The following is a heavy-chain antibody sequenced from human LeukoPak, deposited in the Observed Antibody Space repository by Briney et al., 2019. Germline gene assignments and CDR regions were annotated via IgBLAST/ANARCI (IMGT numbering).Heavy chain of an antibody. Sequence: GGSLRPSCAASGFTFSSYAMSWVRQAPGKGLEWVSAISGSGGSTYYADSVKGRFTISRDNSKNTLYLQMNSLRAEDTAVYYCAKDRSVFGPNGYYYYYMDVWGKGTTVTVSS. CDR1: GFTFSSYA. CDR3: AKDRSVFGPNGYYYYYMDV. CDR2: ISGSGGST. D-gene: IGHD3/OR15-3a*01. J-gene: IGHJ6*03. V-gene: IGHV3-23*01.